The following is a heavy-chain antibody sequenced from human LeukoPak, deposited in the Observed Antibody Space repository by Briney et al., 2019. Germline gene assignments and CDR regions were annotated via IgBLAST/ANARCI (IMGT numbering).Heavy chain of an antibody. V-gene: IGHV3-23*01. J-gene: IGHJ3*02. CDR2: ISGSGGST. CDR1: GFTFSSYA. CDR3: AKGYDILTGYSPSAFDI. D-gene: IGHD3-9*01. Sequence: GGSLRLSCAASGFTFSSYAMSWVRQAPGKWLEWVSAISGSGGSTYYADSVKGRFTISRDNSKNTLYLQMNSLRAEDTAVYYCAKGYDILTGYSPSAFDIWGQGTMVTVSS.